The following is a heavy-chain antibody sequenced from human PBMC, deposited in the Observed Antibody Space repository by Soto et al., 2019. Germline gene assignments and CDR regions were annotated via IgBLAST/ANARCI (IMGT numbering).Heavy chain of an antibody. CDR2: IKKDVSGT. CDR3: ARVANGVVSTGATDYFDY. CDR1: GFNFNDHW. V-gene: IGHV3-7*03. Sequence: GGSLRLSCAASGFNFNDHWMTWVRQAPGKGLGWVANIKKDVSGTYYVDSVKGRFTISRDNANNSLFLQMNSLRADDTAVYYCARVANGVVSTGATDYFDYWGQGALVTVSS. J-gene: IGHJ4*02. D-gene: IGHD2-8*01.